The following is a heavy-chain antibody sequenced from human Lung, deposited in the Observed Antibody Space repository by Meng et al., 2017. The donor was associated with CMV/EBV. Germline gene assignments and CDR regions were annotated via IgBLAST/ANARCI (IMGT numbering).Heavy chain of an antibody. J-gene: IGHJ4*02. CDR3: AKGQFYIDS. Sequence: LRLSCTASGFTLSSYAMNWVGQAAWKGLEWVSSIGGSGAITYYADSVKGRFTISRDNSKNTLYLQMNSLRAEDTAVYYCAKGQFYIDSWGQGTLVTVSS. D-gene: IGHD3-10*01. V-gene: IGHV3-23*01. CDR2: IGGSGAIT. CDR1: GFTLSSYA.